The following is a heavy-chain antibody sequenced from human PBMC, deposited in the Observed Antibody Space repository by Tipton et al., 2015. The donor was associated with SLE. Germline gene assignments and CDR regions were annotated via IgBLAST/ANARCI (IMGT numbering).Heavy chain of an antibody. CDR2: IYYSGST. Sequence: TLSLTCTVSGGSISSYYWSWIRQPPGKGLEWIGYIYYSGSTNYNPSLKSRVTISVDTSKNQFSLKLSSVTAADTAVYYCATAPYYYGSGGQYFDYWGQGTLVTVSS. V-gene: IGHV4-59*01. J-gene: IGHJ4*02. D-gene: IGHD3-10*01. CDR1: GGSISSYY. CDR3: ATAPYYYGSGGQYFDY.